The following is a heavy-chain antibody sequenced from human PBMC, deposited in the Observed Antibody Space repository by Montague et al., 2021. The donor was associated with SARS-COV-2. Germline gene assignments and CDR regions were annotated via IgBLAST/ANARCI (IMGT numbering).Heavy chain of an antibody. CDR1: GGSISSSSYY. J-gene: IGHJ5*02. V-gene: IGHV4-39*01. D-gene: IGHD3-3*01. CDR2: IYYSGST. Sequence: SETLSLTCTVSGGSISSSSYYWGWIRQHPGKGLEWIGYIYYSGSTYYNPSLKSRVTISVDTSKNQFSLKLSSVTAADTAVYYCARQKMGSVTIFGVVMPYRWFDTWGQGTMVTVSS. CDR3: ARQKMGSVTIFGVVMPYRWFDT.